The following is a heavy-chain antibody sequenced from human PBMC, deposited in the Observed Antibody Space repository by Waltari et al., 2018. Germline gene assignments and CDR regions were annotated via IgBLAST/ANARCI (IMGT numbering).Heavy chain of an antibody. CDR3: ARDYYGSGIFDL. J-gene: IGHJ4*02. CDR1: GYTFTNDH. CDR2: INPRGGST. D-gene: IGHD3-10*01. Sequence: QVQLLQSGAEVKKPGSSVKISCKASGYTFTNDHIPWVRQAPGQGLEWMGTINPRGGSTTYAQKFQGRVTLTGDTSTSTVFLDLNSLRSEDAAVYYCARDYYGSGIFDLWGQGTLVTVTS. V-gene: IGHV1-46*01.